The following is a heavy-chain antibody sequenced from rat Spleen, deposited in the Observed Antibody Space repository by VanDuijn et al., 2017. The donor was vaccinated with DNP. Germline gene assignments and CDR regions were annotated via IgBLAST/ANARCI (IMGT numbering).Heavy chain of an antibody. CDR3: ARWTRYFDY. V-gene: IGHV3-1*01. CDR2: INYSGST. CDR1: GYSITSNY. D-gene: IGHD1-7*01. J-gene: IGHJ2*01. Sequence: EVQLQESGSGLVKPSQSLSLACSVTGYSITSNYWGWIRKFPGNKMEYIGHINYSGSTTYTPSLKSRISITRDTSKNHFFLHLNSVTIEDTATYYCARWTRYFDYWGQGVMVTVSS.